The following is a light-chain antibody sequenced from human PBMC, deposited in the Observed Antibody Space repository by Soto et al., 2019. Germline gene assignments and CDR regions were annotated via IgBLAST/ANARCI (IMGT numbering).Light chain of an antibody. CDR2: GAS. V-gene: IGKV3D-15*01. J-gene: IGKJ5*01. CDR1: KSVSSN. Sequence: EIVMTQSPGTLSLSPGERATLSCRASKSVSSNYASYQQQPPHPPSLLIYGASTRATGIPASLSGSGSATEFTPPISSLMPPDFVADYCQQHNDWHPCTFGHGTRVEIK. CDR3: QQHNDWHPCT.